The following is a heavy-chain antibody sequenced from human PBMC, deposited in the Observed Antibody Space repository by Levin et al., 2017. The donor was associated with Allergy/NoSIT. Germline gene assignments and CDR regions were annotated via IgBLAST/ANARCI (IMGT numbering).Heavy chain of an antibody. V-gene: IGHV3-30*18. J-gene: IGHJ4*02. Sequence: GGSLRLSCAASGFTFSSYGMHWVRQAPGKGLEWVAVISYEGSIKYYADSVKGRFTIPRDNSKNTRYLQMNSLRAEDTAVYYCPKIPPPAGHCSGTSSGREAGFDYWGQGTLVTVSS. CDR1: GFTFSSYG. D-gene: IGHD2-2*01. CDR2: ISYEGSIK. CDR3: PKIPPPAGHCSGTSSGREAGFDY.